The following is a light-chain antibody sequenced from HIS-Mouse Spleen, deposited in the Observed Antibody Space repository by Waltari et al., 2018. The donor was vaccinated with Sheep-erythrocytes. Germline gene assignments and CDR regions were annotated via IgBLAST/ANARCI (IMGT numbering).Light chain of an antibody. CDR1: SSDVGGYNY. V-gene: IGLV2-8*01. Sequence: QSALTQPPSASGSPGQSVTISCTGTSSDVGGYNYVSWYQQHPGQAPKPMIYEVIKRPSGVPDRFSGSKSGTTASLTVSGLQAEDEADYYCSSYAGSNNWVFGGGTKLTVL. J-gene: IGLJ3*02. CDR2: EVI. CDR3: SSYAGSNNWV.